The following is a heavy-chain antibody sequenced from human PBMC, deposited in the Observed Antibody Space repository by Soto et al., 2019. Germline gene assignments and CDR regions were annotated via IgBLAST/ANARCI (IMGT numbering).Heavy chain of an antibody. J-gene: IGHJ6*02. V-gene: IGHV1-69*06. CDR2: IIPLSATT. D-gene: IGHD2-2*01. Sequence: QVQLVQSGTEVKKPGSSVKVSCKASGGTLSNNAISWVRQAPGQGLEWMGGIIPLSATTNYAQKFQGRVTFTADRSPSTAYMELTILTSEDTAGYYCARGFNDRGIVVVPAANPWYYGMEVWGQGTTFTVSS. CDR3: ARGFNDRGIVVVPAANPWYYGMEV. CDR1: GGTLSNNA.